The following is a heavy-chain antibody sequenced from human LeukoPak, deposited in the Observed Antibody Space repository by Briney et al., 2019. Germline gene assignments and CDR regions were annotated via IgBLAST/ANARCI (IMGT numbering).Heavy chain of an antibody. J-gene: IGHJ4*02. Sequence: SAATLVNPTQTLTLTCTFSGFSLRSGGMRVSWIRQPPGKALEWLSRIDWDDDKFYSTSLKTRLTISKDTSKNQVVLTMANMDPVDTATYSCARTSYYSGSGAYYYFDYWGQGILVTVSS. V-gene: IGHV2-70*04. CDR2: IDWDDDK. CDR1: GFSLRSGGMR. CDR3: ARTSYYSGSGAYYYFDY. D-gene: IGHD3-10*01.